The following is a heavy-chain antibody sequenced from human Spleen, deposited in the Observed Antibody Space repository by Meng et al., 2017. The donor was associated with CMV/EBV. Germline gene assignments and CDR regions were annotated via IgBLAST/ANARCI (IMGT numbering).Heavy chain of an antibody. CDR2: ISIRSNYI. J-gene: IGHJ4*02. CDR3: ARSTASATDYWE. V-gene: IGHV3-21*01. D-gene: IGHD4/OR15-4a*01. Sequence: GESLKISCAASGFTFSSYTMNWVRQAPGKGLEWVSSISIRSNYIYYADSVKGRFTISRDNAQNTLYLLMNSLRVEDTALYYCARSTASATDYWEWGQGTLVTVSS. CDR1: GFTFSSYT.